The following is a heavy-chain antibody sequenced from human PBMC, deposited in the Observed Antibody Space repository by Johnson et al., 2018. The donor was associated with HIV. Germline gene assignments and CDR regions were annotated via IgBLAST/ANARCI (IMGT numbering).Heavy chain of an antibody. CDR1: GFTFSSYG. D-gene: IGHD3-10*01. CDR3: ARESAMVRGVPYAFDI. V-gene: IGHV3-30*03. CDR2: ISYDGSNK. Sequence: QVQLVESGGGVVQPGRSLRLSCAASGFTFSSYGMHWVRQAPGKGMDWVAFISYDGSNKYYADSVKGRFTISRDNSKNTRYLQMNSLRAEDTAVYYCARESAMVRGVPYAFDIWGQGTMVTVSS. J-gene: IGHJ3*02.